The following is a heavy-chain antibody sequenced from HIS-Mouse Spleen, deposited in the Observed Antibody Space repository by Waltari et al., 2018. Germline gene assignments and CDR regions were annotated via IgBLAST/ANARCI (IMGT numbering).Heavy chain of an antibody. CDR2: IYTCGST. D-gene: IGHD3-3*01. J-gene: IGHJ3*02. CDR1: GGSISSYY. Sequence: QVQLQESGPGLVKPSETLSLTCTVSGGSISSYYWRWIRQPPGTGLEWIGRIYTCGSTNYNPSLKSRVTMAVDTSKNQFSLKLSSVTAADTAVYYCARDFHDFWSGYYGGDKKHDAFDIWGQGTMVTVSS. V-gene: IGHV4-4*07. CDR3: ARDFHDFWSGYYGGDKKHDAFDI.